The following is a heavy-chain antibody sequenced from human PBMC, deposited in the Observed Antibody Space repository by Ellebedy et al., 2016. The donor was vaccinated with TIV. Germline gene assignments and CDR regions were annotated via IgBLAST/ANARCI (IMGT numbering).Heavy chain of an antibody. J-gene: IGHJ4*02. V-gene: IGHV3-74*01. CDR2: INTDGSST. CDR1: GFTFSTYW. Sequence: PGGSLRLSCAASGFTFSTYWRYWVRQAPGKGLMWVSRINTDGSSTGYADSVKGRFTISRDNAKNTLYLQMNGLRAEDTAVYYCAREVWYQASWGQGTLVTVSS. D-gene: IGHD6-13*01. CDR3: AREVWYQAS.